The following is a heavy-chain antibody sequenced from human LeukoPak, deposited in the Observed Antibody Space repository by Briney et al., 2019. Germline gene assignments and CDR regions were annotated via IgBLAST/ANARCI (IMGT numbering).Heavy chain of an antibody. Sequence: GASVKVSCKASGDSFTKYYMHWVRQAPGQGLEWMGWINPNSGGTNYAQKFQGRVTMTRDTSISTAYMELSRLRSDDTAVYYCARGFSGWKKNWFDPWGQGTLVTVSS. CDR2: INPNSGGT. CDR3: ARGFSGWKKNWFDP. D-gene: IGHD6-19*01. J-gene: IGHJ5*02. V-gene: IGHV1-2*02. CDR1: GDSFTKYY.